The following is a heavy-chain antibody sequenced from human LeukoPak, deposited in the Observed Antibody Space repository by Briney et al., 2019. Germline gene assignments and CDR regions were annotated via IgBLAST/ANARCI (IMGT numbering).Heavy chain of an antibody. Sequence: GGSLRLSCAASGFTFSSYWMSWVRQAPGKGLEWVANIKQDGSEKYYVDSVKGRFTISRDHAKNSLYLQMNSLRAEDTVVHYCARVLRDGYNLAFDYWGQGTLVTVSS. J-gene: IGHJ4*02. D-gene: IGHD5-24*01. CDR3: ARVLRDGYNLAFDY. V-gene: IGHV3-7*01. CDR1: GFTFSSYW. CDR2: IKQDGSEK.